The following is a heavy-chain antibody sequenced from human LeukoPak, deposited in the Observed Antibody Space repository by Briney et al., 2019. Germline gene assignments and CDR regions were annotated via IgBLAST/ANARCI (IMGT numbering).Heavy chain of an antibody. CDR1: GFTFSSYG. CDR2: IWYDGSNK. Sequence: GGSLRLSCAASGFTFSSYGMHWVRQAPGKGLEWVAVIWYDGSNKYYADSVKGRFTISRDNSKNTLYLQMNSLRAEDTAVYYCARDPQGGSYPLDYWGQGTLVTVSS. D-gene: IGHD1-26*01. J-gene: IGHJ4*02. CDR3: ARDPQGGSYPLDY. V-gene: IGHV3-33*01.